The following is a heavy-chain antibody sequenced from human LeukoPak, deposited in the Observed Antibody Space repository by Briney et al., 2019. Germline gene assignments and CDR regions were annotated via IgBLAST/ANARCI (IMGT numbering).Heavy chain of an antibody. Sequence: PSETLSLTCAVDGVFFSGYYGSWIRQPPGKGLEWIGEINHSGSTNYNPSLKRRDTIRVHTSKTQFSLKLSSVTAADTAVYYCARCRVPAAPRRYYYSGMDVWGQGTTVTVSS. J-gene: IGHJ6*02. CDR3: ARCRVPAAPRRYYYSGMDV. CDR1: GVFFSGYY. CDR2: INHSGST. D-gene: IGHD2-2*01. V-gene: IGHV4-34*01.